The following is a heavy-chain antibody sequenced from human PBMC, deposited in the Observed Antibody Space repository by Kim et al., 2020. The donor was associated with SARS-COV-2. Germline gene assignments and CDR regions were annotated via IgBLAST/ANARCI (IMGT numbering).Heavy chain of an antibody. V-gene: IGHV4-59*01. J-gene: IGHJ3*01. CDR3: ARAGNIYGTDAFDV. D-gene: IGHD5-18*01. Sequence: YTPARNGQITISVDTSRNQLAMKLTSVSAADTAVYYCARAGNIYGTDAFDVWGQGTMVTVSS.